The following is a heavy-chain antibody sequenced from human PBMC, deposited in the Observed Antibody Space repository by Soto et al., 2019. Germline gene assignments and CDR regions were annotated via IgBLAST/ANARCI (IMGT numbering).Heavy chain of an antibody. V-gene: IGHV1-46*04. CDR1: GYTFTSYY. Sequence: QVQLVQSGAEVKKPGASVKVSCKASGYTFTSYYMHWVRQAPGQGLEWMGIINPSGGSTSYAQKLQGGVTMAGDTTRRAVYMELSSLGSGDTAVYYCARGGGVRGGGKSDEYWYFDLWGRGTLVTVSS. J-gene: IGHJ2*01. CDR2: INPSGGST. CDR3: ARGGGVRGGGKSDEYWYFDL. D-gene: IGHD3-10*01.